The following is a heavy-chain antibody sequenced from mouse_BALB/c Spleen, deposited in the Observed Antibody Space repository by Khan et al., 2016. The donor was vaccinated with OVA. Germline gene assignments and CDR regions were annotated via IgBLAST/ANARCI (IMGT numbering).Heavy chain of an antibody. CDR1: GYTFSSYY. CDR2: INPNNGGS. J-gene: IGHJ3*01. V-gene: IGHV1S81*02. D-gene: IGHD2-10*02. CDR3: TRSGYGNPFAY. Sequence: VQLQESGAELVKPGASVKLSCKASGYTFSSYYMYWVKQRPGQGLEWIGGINPNNGGSNFNEKFKTKATLTVDKSSSTAFMHLSSLTSEDSAVYYCTRSGYGNPFAYWGQGTLVTVSP.